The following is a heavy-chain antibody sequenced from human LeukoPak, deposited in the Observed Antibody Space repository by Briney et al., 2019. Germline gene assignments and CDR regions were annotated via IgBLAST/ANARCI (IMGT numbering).Heavy chain of an antibody. CDR1: GFTFSDYY. V-gene: IGHV3-11*06. J-gene: IGHJ5*02. D-gene: IGHD6-6*01. CDR2: ISSSSSYT. CDR3: ATDVYSSSSVDWFDP. Sequence: PGGSLRLSCAASGFTFSDYYMSWIRQALGKGLEWVSYISSSSSYTNYADSVKGRFTISRDNAKNSLYLQMNSLRAEDTAVYYCATDVYSSSSVDWFDPWGQGTLVTVSS.